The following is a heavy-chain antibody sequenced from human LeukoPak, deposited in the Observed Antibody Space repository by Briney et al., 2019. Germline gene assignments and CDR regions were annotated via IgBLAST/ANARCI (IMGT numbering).Heavy chain of an antibody. CDR2: IYSGDST. Sequence: GRSLSLACAVSRLIVSINYVGCVSHPPGRWLEWVGVIYSGDSTYYADSVKGRFTISRDNSKNMLYLQMNSLRAEDTAVYYCARDLECTGDSKDYWGQGTLVTVSS. J-gene: IGHJ4*02. CDR1: RLIVSINY. V-gene: IGHV3-53*01. CDR3: ARDLECTGDSKDY. D-gene: IGHD3-10*01.